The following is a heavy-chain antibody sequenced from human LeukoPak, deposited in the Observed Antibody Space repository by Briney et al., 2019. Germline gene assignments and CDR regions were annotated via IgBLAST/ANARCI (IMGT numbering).Heavy chain of an antibody. J-gene: IGHJ5*02. D-gene: IGHD3-10*01. CDR1: GGSISHYY. CDR3: ARGGYYGSGNDFRFDP. CDR2: MYYSGST. Sequence: SETLSLTCTVSGGSISHYYWSWIRQPPGKGLEWIGYMYYSGSTNYNPSLKSRVTISVDTSKNHFSLKLSSVTAADTAVYYCARGGYYGSGNDFRFDPWGQGTLVTVSS. V-gene: IGHV4-59*01.